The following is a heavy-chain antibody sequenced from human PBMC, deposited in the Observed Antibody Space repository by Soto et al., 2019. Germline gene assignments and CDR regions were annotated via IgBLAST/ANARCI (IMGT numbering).Heavy chain of an antibody. Sequence: QAQLQTSGPGLVKPSETLSLTCTVSSVSINSFTNHYCSLIRQPPGKGLELVGYISKSGFTRYNPSLCRRVTLSVDTSNNQFSLNLSSVTAADTALYFCAIQGFGKLHGLVDVWGQGTTVTVS. CDR2: ISKSGFT. D-gene: IGHD3-10*01. CDR3: AIQGFGKLHGLVDV. J-gene: IGHJ6*01. V-gene: IGHV4-59*08. CDR1: SVSINSFTNHY.